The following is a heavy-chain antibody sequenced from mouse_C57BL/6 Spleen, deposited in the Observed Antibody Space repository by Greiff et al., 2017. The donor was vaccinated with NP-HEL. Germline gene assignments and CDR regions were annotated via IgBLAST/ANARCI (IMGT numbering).Heavy chain of an antibody. J-gene: IGHJ2*01. CDR2: IDPEDGET. D-gene: IGHD1-1*01. V-gene: IGHV14-2*01. CDR1: GFNIKDYY. Sequence: VQLQQSGAELVKPGASVKLSCTASGFNIKDYYMHWVKQRTEQGLEWIGRIDPEDGETKDAPKFQGKATITADTSSNTAYLQLSSLTSEDTAVYYCARSIYYYGSSPFDYWGQGTTLTVSS. CDR3: ARSIYYYGSSPFDY.